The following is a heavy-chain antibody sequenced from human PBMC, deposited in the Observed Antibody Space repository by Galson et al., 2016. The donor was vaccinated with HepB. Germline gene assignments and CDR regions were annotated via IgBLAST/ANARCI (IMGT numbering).Heavy chain of an antibody. CDR3: ARGPYYDYIWGSYRAFFDY. J-gene: IGHJ4*02. CDR1: GYRFTGQY. V-gene: IGHV1-2*02. CDR2: INPNSGGT. Sequence: SVKVSCKASGYRFTGQYMHWVRQAPGQGLEWMGWINPNSGGTNYAQKFQGRVTMTRDTSISTAYMELGRLRSDDTAAYYCARGPYYDYIWGSYRAFFDYWGQGTLVTVSS. D-gene: IGHD3-16*02.